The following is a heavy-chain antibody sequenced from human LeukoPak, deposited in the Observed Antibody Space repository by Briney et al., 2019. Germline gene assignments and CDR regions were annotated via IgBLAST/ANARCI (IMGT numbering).Heavy chain of an antibody. CDR3: ARAYSSSSSAFDI. CDR1: GGSISSYY. Sequence: SETLSLTRTVSGGSISSYYWSWIRQPPGKGLEWIGYIYYSGSTNYNPSLKSRVTISVDTSKNQFSLKLSSVTAADTAVYYCARAYSSSSSAFDIWGQGTMVTVSS. CDR2: IYYSGST. V-gene: IGHV4-59*01. J-gene: IGHJ3*02. D-gene: IGHD6-6*01.